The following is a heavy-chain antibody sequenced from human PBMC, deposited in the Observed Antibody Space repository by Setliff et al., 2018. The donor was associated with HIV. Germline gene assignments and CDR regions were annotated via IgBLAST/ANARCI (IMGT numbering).Heavy chain of an antibody. Sequence: SVKVSCKASGGNFRSYGISWVRQAPGQGLEWMGGIIPMSGVPKYAQKFQGRVTITADKSTSTAYMELSSLRSEDTAVYYCARNPEMAALNYFYYYMDVWGKGATVTVSS. CDR1: GGNFRSYG. J-gene: IGHJ6*03. D-gene: IGHD6-19*01. CDR2: IIPMSGVP. CDR3: ARNPEMAALNYFYYYMDV. V-gene: IGHV1-69*10.